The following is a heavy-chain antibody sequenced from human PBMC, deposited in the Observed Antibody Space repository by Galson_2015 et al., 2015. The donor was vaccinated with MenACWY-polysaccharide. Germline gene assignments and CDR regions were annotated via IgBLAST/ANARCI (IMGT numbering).Heavy chain of an antibody. Sequence: CAASGFTFSDYWMTLVRQSPGKGLEWVANIKQDGSVKNYVDSVKGRFTISRDNAKNSLYLQMDSLRAEDTAVYYCARPRGDYWGQGILVTVSS. CDR3: ARPRGDY. V-gene: IGHV3-7*01. J-gene: IGHJ4*02. CDR1: GFTFSDYW. CDR2: IKQDGSVK.